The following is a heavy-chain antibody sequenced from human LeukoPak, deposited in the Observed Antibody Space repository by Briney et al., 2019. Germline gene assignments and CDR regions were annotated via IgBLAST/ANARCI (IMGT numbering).Heavy chain of an antibody. CDR2: IYYSGST. D-gene: IGHD1-14*01. J-gene: IGHJ6*02. CDR3: ARGPDISCMDV. CDR1: GGSISSGDHY. Sequence: SETLSLTCTVSGGSISSGDHYWSWIRQPPGKGLEWIGYIYYSGSTYYNPSLKSRVTISVDTSKNQFSLKLSSVTAADTAVYYCARGPDISCMDVWGQGTTVTVPS. V-gene: IGHV4-30-4*01.